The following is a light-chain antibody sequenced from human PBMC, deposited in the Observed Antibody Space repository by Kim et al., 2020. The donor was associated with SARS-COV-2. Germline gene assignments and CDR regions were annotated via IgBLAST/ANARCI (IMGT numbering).Light chain of an antibody. J-gene: IGLJ1*01. Sequence: QSVLTQPPSASGTPGQRVTISCSGSSSNIGSNTVNWYHQLPGTAPKLLIYNDNQWPSGVPDRFSGSKSGTSASLAISGLQSEDKADYYCAAWDDSLSGYVFGTGTKVTVL. CDR2: NDN. CDR1: SSNIGSNT. V-gene: IGLV1-44*01. CDR3: AAWDDSLSGYV.